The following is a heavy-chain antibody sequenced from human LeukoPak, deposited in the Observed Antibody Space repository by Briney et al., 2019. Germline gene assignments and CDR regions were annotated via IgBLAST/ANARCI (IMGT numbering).Heavy chain of an antibody. V-gene: IGHV3-21*01. J-gene: IGHJ4*02. Sequence: GGSLRLSCAASGFTFSSYSMTWVRQAPGKGLEWVSSISSSSSYIYYADSVKGRFTISRDNAKNSLYLQMNSLRAEDTAVYYCARDLRVIGGNTIFDYWGQGTLVTVSS. CDR3: ARDLRVIGGNTIFDY. D-gene: IGHD4-23*01. CDR2: ISSSSSYI. CDR1: GFTFSSYS.